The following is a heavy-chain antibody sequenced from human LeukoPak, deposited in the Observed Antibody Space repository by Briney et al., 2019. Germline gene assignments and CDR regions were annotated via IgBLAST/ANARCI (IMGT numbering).Heavy chain of an antibody. CDR3: VGNFLGY. J-gene: IGHJ4*02. Sequence: GGSLRLSCAASGITFSNTWMTWVRQAPGNGLEWVGRIKSKADGGATDYTAPVNGRFTISRDDSKNTLYLQMNSLKTEDTAVYYCVGNFLGYWGQGTLVTVPS. CDR1: GITFSNTW. V-gene: IGHV3-15*01. D-gene: IGHD3-3*01. CDR2: IKSKADGGAT.